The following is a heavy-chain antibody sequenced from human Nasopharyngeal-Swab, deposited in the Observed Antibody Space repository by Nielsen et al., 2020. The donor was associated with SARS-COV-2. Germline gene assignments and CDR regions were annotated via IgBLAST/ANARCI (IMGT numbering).Heavy chain of an antibody. CDR2: IRSKGNSYAT. CDR1: GFIFSDSA. CDR3: TRCGGSCYTGKDY. D-gene: IGHD2-15*01. Sequence: SLKISCAASGFIFSDSAIHWVRQASGKGLEWVGRIRSKGNSYATEYAASVEGRFTISRDDSKNTAYLQMNSLITEDTAVYYCTRCGGSCYTGKDYWGQGTLVTVSS. V-gene: IGHV3-73*01. J-gene: IGHJ4*02.